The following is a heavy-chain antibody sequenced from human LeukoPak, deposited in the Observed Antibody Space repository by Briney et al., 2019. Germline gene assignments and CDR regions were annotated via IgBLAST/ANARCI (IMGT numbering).Heavy chain of an antibody. V-gene: IGHV3-30*01. CDR2: ISYDGSNK. J-gene: IGHJ3*02. CDR3: PRCIRWLLNVLDI. Sequence: PGRSLRLSCAASGFTFSSYAMHWVRQAPGKGLEWVAVISYDGSNKYYADSVKGRFTISRDNSKNTLYLQMNSLRAEDTAVYYLPRCIRWLLNVLDIWAKGQWSPSLQ. D-gene: IGHD3-22*01. CDR1: GFTFSSYA.